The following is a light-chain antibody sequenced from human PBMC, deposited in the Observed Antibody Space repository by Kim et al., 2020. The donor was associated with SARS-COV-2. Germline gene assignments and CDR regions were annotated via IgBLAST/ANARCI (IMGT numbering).Light chain of an antibody. CDR1: QSVSSY. CDR3: QQRSKWLT. Sequence: SWSPGERASLSCRARQSVSSYLAWYQQKPGQAPRLLIYDASNRATGIPARFSGSGSGTDFTLTISSLEPEDFAVYYCQQRSKWLTFGGGTKVDIK. V-gene: IGKV3-11*01. J-gene: IGKJ4*01. CDR2: DAS.